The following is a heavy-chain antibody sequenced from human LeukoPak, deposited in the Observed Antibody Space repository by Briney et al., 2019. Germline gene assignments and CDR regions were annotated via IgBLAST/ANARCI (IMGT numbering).Heavy chain of an antibody. V-gene: IGHV3-30*18. CDR2: ISYDGSNK. CDR3: AKVADRSGWYTPRDY. D-gene: IGHD6-19*01. Sequence: GGFLRLSCAASGFTFSSYGMHWVRQAPGKGLEWVAVISYDGSNKYYADSVKGRFTISRDNSKNTLYLQMNSLRAEDTAVYYCAKVADRSGWYTPRDYWGQGTLVAVSS. J-gene: IGHJ4*02. CDR1: GFTFSSYG.